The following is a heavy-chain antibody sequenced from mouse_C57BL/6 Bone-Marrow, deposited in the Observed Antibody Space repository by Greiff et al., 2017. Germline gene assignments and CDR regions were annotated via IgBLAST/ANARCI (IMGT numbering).Heavy chain of an antibody. J-gene: IGHJ4*01. D-gene: IGHD1-1*01. CDR3: ARDRLTTVVVDY. Sequence: VQLQQSGPELVKPGASVKISCKASGYTFTDYYMNWVKQSHGKSLEWIGDINPNNGGTSYNQKFKGKATLTVDKSSSTAYMELRSLTSEDSAVYYCARDRLTTVVVDYWGQGTSATVSS. CDR2: INPNNGGT. V-gene: IGHV1-26*01. CDR1: GYTFTDYY.